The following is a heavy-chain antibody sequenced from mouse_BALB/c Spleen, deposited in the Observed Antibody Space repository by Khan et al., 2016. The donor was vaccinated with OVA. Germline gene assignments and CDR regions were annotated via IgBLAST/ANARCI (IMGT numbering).Heavy chain of an antibody. D-gene: IGHD2-10*01. Sequence: QIQLVQSGPELKKPGETVKISCKASGYPFTNYGMNWVKQSPGKALTWMGWINTYTGEPTYADDFKGRFAFSLATSANTAYLQINNLKNEDTATYFCARPPYFSYTLDHWGQGTSVTVSS. J-gene: IGHJ4*01. CDR3: ARPPYFSYTLDH. CDR1: GYPFTNYG. V-gene: IGHV9-3-1*01. CDR2: INTYTGEP.